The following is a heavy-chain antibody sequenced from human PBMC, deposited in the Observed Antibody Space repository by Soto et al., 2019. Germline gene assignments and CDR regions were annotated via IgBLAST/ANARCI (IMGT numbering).Heavy chain of an antibody. Sequence: QVQLQESGPGLVKPSETLSLPCTVSGGSISSYYWSWIRQPPGKGLEWIGYIYYSGSTNYNPSLKSRVTISVDTSKNQFSLKLSSVTASDTAVYYCARHPSDDSSEGYWGQGTLVTVSS. J-gene: IGHJ4*02. D-gene: IGHD3-22*01. CDR1: GGSISSYY. V-gene: IGHV4-59*08. CDR2: IYYSGST. CDR3: ARHPSDDSSEGY.